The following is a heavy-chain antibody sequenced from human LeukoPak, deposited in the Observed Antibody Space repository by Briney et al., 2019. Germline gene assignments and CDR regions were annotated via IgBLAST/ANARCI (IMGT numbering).Heavy chain of an antibody. CDR3: ARADSSGWHGPPYYFDY. D-gene: IGHD6-19*01. CDR2: IYYSGST. Sequence: SETLSLTCTVSGGSISSSSYYWGWIRQPPGKGLEWIGSIYYSGSTYYNPSLKSRVTISVDTSKNQFSLKLSSVTAADTAVYYCARADSSGWHGPPYYFDYWGQGTLVTVSS. V-gene: IGHV4-39*07. J-gene: IGHJ4*02. CDR1: GGSISSSSYY.